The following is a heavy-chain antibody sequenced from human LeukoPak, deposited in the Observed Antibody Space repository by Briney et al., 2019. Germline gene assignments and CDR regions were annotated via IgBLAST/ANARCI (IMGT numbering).Heavy chain of an antibody. CDR1: GFIFTTYI. CDR2: ISSSSTYI. CDR3: ARVFSGNYYSGFDY. J-gene: IGHJ4*02. Sequence: PGGSLRLSCADSGFIFTTYIVNWVRDAPGKGLEWVSSISSSSTYISSVDSVGGRFTISRDNAKNSLYLQMNSLRAEDTALYYCARVFSGNYYSGFDYWGQGTLVTVSS. D-gene: IGHD3-10*01. V-gene: IGHV3-21*01.